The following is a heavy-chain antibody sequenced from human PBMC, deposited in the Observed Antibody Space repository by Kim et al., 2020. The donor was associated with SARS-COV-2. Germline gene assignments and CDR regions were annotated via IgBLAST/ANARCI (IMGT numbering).Heavy chain of an antibody. J-gene: IGHJ6*03. V-gene: IGHV3-23*01. Sequence: GGSLRLSCAASGFIFNQYAINWVRQAPGKGLEWVSTISGSGASTNYADSVKGRFSISRDNSKNTLYLQMNSLRAEDTAVYYCAKTLPLSGFDSGYYSYYMNVWGQGTTVTVS. D-gene: IGHD5-12*01. CDR1: GFIFNQYA. CDR3: AKTLPLSGFDSGYYSYYMNV. CDR2: ISGSGAST.